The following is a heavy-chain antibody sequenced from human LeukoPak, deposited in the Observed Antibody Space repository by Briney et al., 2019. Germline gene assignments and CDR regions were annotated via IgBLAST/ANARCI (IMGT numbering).Heavy chain of an antibody. D-gene: IGHD3-22*01. CDR1: GFTFGDYA. Sequence: GGSLRLSCTASGFTFGDYAMSWVRQAPGKGLEWVGFIRSKPHGGTAEYAASVKGRFTISRDNSKSIAYLQMNSLKTEDTAVYYCSTYYYDSSGYRWFDPWGQGTLVTVSS. V-gene: IGHV3-49*04. J-gene: IGHJ5*02. CDR3: STYYYDSSGYRWFDP. CDR2: IRSKPHGGTA.